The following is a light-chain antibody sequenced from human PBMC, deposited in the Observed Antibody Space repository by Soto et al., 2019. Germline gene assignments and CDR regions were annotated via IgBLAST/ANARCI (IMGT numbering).Light chain of an antibody. V-gene: IGKV1-39*01. CDR1: QSINSY. CDR2: AAS. CDR3: QPSYSTPLT. Sequence: DIQMTQSPSSLSASVGDRVTITFLASQSINSYLNWYQQKPGKAPKLLIYAASSLHSGVPSKFSGSGSGTDFTLTISSLQPDDFATYYCQPSYSTPLTFGGGTKVEF. J-gene: IGKJ4*01.